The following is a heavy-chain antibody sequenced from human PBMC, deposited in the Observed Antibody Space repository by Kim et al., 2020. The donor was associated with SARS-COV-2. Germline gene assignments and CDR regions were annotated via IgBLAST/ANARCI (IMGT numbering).Heavy chain of an antibody. CDR3: ARAPTSYFDY. V-gene: IGHV1-69*04. CDR2: IA. D-gene: IGHD1-1*01. Sequence: IANYAQKSQGRVTITADKSTSTAYMELSSLRSEDTAVYYCARAPTSYFDYWGQGTLVTVSS. J-gene: IGHJ4*02.